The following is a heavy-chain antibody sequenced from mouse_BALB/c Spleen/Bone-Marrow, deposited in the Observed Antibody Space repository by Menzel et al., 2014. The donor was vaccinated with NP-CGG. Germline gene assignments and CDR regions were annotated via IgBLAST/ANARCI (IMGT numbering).Heavy chain of an antibody. V-gene: IGHV2-6-7*01. CDR1: GFSLTAYG. CDR3: ARGSLLYYGGSYWYFDV. Sequence: QVQLKESGPGLVAPSQNLSITCTVSGFSLTAYGLNWVRQPPGKGLEWLGVIWGDGSTDYNSALKSRLSISKGNSKSQVFLKMNSLQTDDTARYYCARGSLLYYGGSYWYFDVWGAGTTVTVSS. J-gene: IGHJ1*01. D-gene: IGHD1-1*01. CDR2: IWGDGST.